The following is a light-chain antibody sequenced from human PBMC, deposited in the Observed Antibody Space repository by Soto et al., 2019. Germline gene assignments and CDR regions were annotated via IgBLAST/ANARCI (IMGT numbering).Light chain of an antibody. CDR3: QQSYSSLT. J-gene: IGKJ4*01. CDR2: GSS. CDR1: QSIGRY. V-gene: IGKV1-39*01. Sequence: DIRMTQSPSSLSASVGDRVTITCRASQSIGRYLNWYQQKLGKGPKLLIYGSSTLDSGVPSRFSGSGSGTDFTLTISSLQPEDFAATYYCQQSYSSLTFGGGTKVEMK.